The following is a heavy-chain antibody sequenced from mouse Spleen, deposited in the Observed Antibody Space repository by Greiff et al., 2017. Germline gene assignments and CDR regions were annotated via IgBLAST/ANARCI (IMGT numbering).Heavy chain of an antibody. CDR1: GFTFSSYA. Sequence: EVQVVESGGGLVKPGGSLKLSCAASGFTFSSYAMSWVRQTPEKRLEWVATISSGGSYTYYPDSVKGRFTISRDNAKNTLYLQMSSLRSEDTAMYYCARHLYGNYPDYWGQGTTLTVSS. V-gene: IGHV5-9-3*01. CDR2: ISSGGSYT. CDR3: ARHLYGNYPDY. J-gene: IGHJ2*01. D-gene: IGHD2-1*01.